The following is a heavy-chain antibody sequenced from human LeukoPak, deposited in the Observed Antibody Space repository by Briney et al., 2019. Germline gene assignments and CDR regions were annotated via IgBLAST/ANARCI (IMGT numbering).Heavy chain of an antibody. CDR2: INPNSGGT. Sequence: ASVTVSCKASGYTFTGYYMHWVRQAPGQGLEWMGWINPNSGGTNYAQKFQGRVTMTRDTSISTAYMELSRLRSDDTAVYYCARVRNYDFWSGNNWFDPWGQGTLVTVSS. CDR1: GYTFTGYY. V-gene: IGHV1-2*02. D-gene: IGHD3-3*01. CDR3: ARVRNYDFWSGNNWFDP. J-gene: IGHJ5*02.